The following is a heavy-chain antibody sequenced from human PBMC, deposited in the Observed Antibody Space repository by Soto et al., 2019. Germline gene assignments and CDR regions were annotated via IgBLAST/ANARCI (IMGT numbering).Heavy chain of an antibody. Sequence: QFTLKESGPTLVKPTQTLTLTCTFSGFSLSTSGVGMGWIRQPPGKALEWLGIIYWDDDKRYSPSLKSRLTITKDTSKNQVVLIMTNMDPVDTATYYCARHSMVRGKFDYWGQGTLVTVSS. D-gene: IGHD3-10*01. CDR2: IYWDDDK. J-gene: IGHJ4*02. V-gene: IGHV2-5*02. CDR1: GFSLSTSGVG. CDR3: ARHSMVRGKFDY.